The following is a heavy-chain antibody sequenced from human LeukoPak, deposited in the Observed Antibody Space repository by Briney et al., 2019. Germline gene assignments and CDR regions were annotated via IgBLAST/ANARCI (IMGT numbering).Heavy chain of an antibody. CDR3: ARGRSGYGPFDAFDI. CDR1: GYTFSSYA. CDR2: ISGSGVNT. J-gene: IGHJ3*02. V-gene: IGHV3-23*01. Sequence: GGSLRLSCTASGYTFSSYAMTWVRQAPGKGLEWVSAISGSGVNTYYADSVEGRFAASRDNSKNTLYLQMNSLRAEDTAVYYCARGRSGYGPFDAFDIWGQGTWVTVSS. D-gene: IGHD3-22*01.